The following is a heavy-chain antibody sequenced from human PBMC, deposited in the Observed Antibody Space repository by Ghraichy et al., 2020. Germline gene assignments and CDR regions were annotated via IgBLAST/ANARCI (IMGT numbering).Heavy chain of an antibody. CDR1: GYTFTSYG. V-gene: IGHV1-18*01. Sequence: ASVKVSCKASGYTFTSYGISWVRQAPGQGLEWMGWISAYNGNTNYAQKLQGRVTMTTDTSTSTAYMELRSLRSDDTAVYYCARETDIVVVPAANSPRHYYYYGMDVWGQGTTVTVSS. D-gene: IGHD2-2*01. J-gene: IGHJ6*02. CDR2: ISAYNGNT. CDR3: ARETDIVVVPAANSPRHYYYYGMDV.